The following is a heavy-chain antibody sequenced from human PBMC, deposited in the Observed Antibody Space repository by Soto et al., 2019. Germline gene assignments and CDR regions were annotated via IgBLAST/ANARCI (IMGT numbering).Heavy chain of an antibody. CDR1: SGSISSSNW. Sequence: QVQLQESGPGLVKPSGTLSLTCAVSSGSISSSNWWSWVRQPPGKGLEWIGEIYHSGSTNYNPSLKSQVTISVDKSKNQFSLKLSSVTAADTAVYYCARRKITQQLVPRWFDPWGQGTLVTVSS. CDR2: IYHSGST. V-gene: IGHV4-4*02. D-gene: IGHD6-13*01. J-gene: IGHJ5*02. CDR3: ARRKITQQLVPRWFDP.